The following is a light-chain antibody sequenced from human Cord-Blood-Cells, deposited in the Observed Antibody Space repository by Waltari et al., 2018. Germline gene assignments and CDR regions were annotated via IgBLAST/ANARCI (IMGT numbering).Light chain of an antibody. V-gene: IGKV3-20*01. CDR1: QSVSSSY. CDR3: QQYGSSRGWT. Sequence: EIVFTQSPGTLSLSQGERATLSCRARQSVSSSYLTWYQQKHGQAPRPLIHGASSRATGIPDRFSGSGSGTDFTLTISRLEPEDFAVYYCQQYGSSRGWTFGQGTKVEIK. CDR2: GAS. J-gene: IGKJ1*01.